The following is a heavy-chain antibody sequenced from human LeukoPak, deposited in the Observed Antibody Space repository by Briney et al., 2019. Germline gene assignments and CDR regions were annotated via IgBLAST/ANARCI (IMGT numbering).Heavy chain of an antibody. Sequence: PSETLSLTCSVSGGSVTSGSHYWTWMRQSPGKGLEWIGEVDHSGNTHFNPSLQSRVTISADTSKNQFSLKVRSVTAADTAVYYCARGQWGDRLRYWGQGTLVTVSS. V-gene: IGHV4-39*07. CDR1: GGSVTSGSHY. D-gene: IGHD1-26*01. CDR3: ARGQWGDRLRY. J-gene: IGHJ4*02. CDR2: VDHSGNT.